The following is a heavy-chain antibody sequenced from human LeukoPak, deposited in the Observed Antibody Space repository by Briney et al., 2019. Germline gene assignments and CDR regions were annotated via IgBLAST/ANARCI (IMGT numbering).Heavy chain of an antibody. CDR3: TGETYYFDH. CDR1: GFTFSSYS. J-gene: IGHJ4*02. Sequence: GGSLRLSCAASGFTFSSYSMNWVRQAPGKGLEWVSRIESNGLTLYADSVRDRFAISRDNAKNSLYLQMNSLRPEDTAMHYCTGETYYFDHWGQGALVTVSS. CDR2: IESNGLT. V-gene: IGHV3-74*01.